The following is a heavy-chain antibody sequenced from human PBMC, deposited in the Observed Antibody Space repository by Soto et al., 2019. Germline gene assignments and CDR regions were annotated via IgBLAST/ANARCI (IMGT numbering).Heavy chain of an antibody. Sequence: QVQLQESGPGLVKPSGTLSLTCAVSGGSISSSNWWSWVRQPPGKGLEWIGEIYHSGSTNYNPSLKSRVTISVDKSKNQFSLKLSYVTAADTPLSNCARGLASSWYRRVHYWGQGTLVTVSS. CDR1: GGSISSSNW. V-gene: IGHV4-4*02. CDR3: ARGLASSWYRRVHY. J-gene: IGHJ4*02. CDR2: IYHSGST. D-gene: IGHD6-13*01.